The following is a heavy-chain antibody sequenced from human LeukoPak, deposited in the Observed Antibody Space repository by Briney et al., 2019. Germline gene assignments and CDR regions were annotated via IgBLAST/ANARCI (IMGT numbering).Heavy chain of an antibody. V-gene: IGHV3-21*01. J-gene: IGHJ6*03. CDR1: GFSFSSYN. CDR2: ITSSSTYT. CDR3: ARDPYSGTYGDTYYYYMDV. D-gene: IGHD1-26*01. Sequence: GGSLRLSCAASGFSFSSYNMNWVRQTPGKGLEWVSSITSSSTYTFYADSVKGRFTISRDNARNSLYLQMNSLRAEDTAVYYCARDPYSGTYGDTYYYYMDVWDKGTTVTISS.